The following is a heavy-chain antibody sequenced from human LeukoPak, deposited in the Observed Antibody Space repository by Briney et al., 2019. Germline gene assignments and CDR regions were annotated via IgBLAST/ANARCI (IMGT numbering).Heavy chain of an antibody. CDR2: IYYSGST. J-gene: IGHJ4*02. CDR3: ARLYCSSTSCFDY. Sequence: PSETLSLTCTVSGGSVSSSSYYWGWIRQPPGTGLEWIGSIYYSGSTYYNPSLKSRVTISVDTSKNQFSLKLSSVTAADTAVYYCARLYCSSTSCFDYWGQGTLVTVSS. D-gene: IGHD2-2*01. CDR1: GGSVSSSSYY. V-gene: IGHV4-39*07.